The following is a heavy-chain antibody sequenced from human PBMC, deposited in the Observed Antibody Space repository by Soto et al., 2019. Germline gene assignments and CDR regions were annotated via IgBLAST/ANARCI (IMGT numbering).Heavy chain of an antibody. Sequence: EVQLVESGGGLVKPGGSLRLSCAASGFTFSNAWMSWVRQAPGKGLEWVGRIKSKTDGGTTDYAAPVKGRFTISRDDSKNTLYLQMNSLKTEDTAVYYCPLGQLNCRSTRCYIQVDYGMDVWGQGTTVTVSS. J-gene: IGHJ6*02. CDR2: IKSKTDGGTT. V-gene: IGHV3-15*01. CDR1: GFTFSNAW. D-gene: IGHD2-2*02. CDR3: PLGQLNCRSTRCYIQVDYGMDV.